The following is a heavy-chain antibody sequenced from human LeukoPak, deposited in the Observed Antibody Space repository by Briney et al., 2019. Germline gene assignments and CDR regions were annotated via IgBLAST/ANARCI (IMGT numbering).Heavy chain of an antibody. CDR2: IYPGDSNT. Sequence: GESLKISCKGSGYSFTSYWIAWVRQMSGKGLEWMGIIYPGDSNTRYSPSFQGRVTISADKSISTAYLQWSSLRASDTAMYYCARHIGYYDSSGYLDNWFDPWGQGTLVTVSS. CDR3: ARHIGYYDSSGYLDNWFDP. V-gene: IGHV5-51*01. J-gene: IGHJ5*02. CDR1: GYSFTSYW. D-gene: IGHD3-22*01.